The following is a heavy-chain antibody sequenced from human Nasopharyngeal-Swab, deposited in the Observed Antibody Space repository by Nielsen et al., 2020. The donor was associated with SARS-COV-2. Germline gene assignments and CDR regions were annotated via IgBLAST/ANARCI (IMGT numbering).Heavy chain of an antibody. CDR1: GFTFSSYS. J-gene: IGHJ4*02. D-gene: IGHD3-10*01. CDR2: ISSSSSTI. Sequence: GESLKISCAASGFTFSSYSMNWVRQAPGKGLEWVSYISSSSSTIYYADSVKGRFTISRDNAKNSLYLQMNSLRAEDTAVYYCARDWGERIFDYWGQGTLVTVSS. CDR3: ARDWGERIFDY. V-gene: IGHV3-48*04.